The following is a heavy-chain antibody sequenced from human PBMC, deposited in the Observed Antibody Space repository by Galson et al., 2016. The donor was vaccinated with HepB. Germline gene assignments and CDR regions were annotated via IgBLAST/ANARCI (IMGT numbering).Heavy chain of an antibody. J-gene: IGHJ4*02. Sequence: SLRLSCAASGFVFSNFGLSWVRQAPGKGLEWVASISTRRTTYYSDSVQGRFTISRDNSNNTLYLQMNGLRAEDTAVYYCAKERLVRRIFDHWGQGTLLTVSP. D-gene: IGHD1-1*01. CDR2: ISTRRTT. CDR1: GFVFSNFG. CDR3: AKERLVRRIFDH. V-gene: IGHV3-23*01.